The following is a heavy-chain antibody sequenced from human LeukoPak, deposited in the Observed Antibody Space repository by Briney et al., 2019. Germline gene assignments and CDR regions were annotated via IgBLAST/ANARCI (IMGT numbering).Heavy chain of an antibody. CDR2: IYSGGST. CDR1: GFTVSSNY. D-gene: IGHD3-3*01. J-gene: IGHJ5*02. CDR3: ARDKKRITIFGVAQTTPNWFDP. V-gene: IGHV3-66*02. Sequence: GGSLRLSCAASGFTVSSNYMNWVRQAPGKGLEWVSIIYSGGSTYYADSVKGRFTISRDSSKNTLYLQMNRLRAEDTAVDYCARDKKRITIFGVAQTTPNWFDPWGQGTLVTVSS.